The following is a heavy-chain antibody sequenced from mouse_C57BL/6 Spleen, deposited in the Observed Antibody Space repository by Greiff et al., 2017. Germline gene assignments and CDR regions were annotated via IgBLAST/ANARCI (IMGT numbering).Heavy chain of an antibody. J-gene: IGHJ4*01. CDR2: IDPNSGGT. CDR1: GYTFTSYW. CDR3: ASLTGNYYAMDY. Sequence: QVQLQQSGAELVKPGASVKLSCTASGYTFTSYWMHWVKQRPGRGLAWIGRIDPNSGGTKYNETFQSKATLTVDKPSSTAYMQLSSLTSEDSAVYYCASLTGNYYAMDYWGQGTSVTVSS. V-gene: IGHV1-72*01. D-gene: IGHD4-1*01.